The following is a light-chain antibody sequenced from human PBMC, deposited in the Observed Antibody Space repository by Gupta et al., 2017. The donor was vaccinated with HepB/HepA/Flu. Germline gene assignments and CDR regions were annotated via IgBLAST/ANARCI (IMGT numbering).Light chain of an antibody. J-gene: IGKJ3*01. V-gene: IGKV3-20*01. CDR3: QQYANTPFT. Sequence: LSPGERATLSCRASQSITSNYLAWYQQKPGQAPRLLIYGTSSRAAGIPDRFSGSGSGTDFTLTISRLEPEDFAVYYCQQYANTPFTFGPGTKVDIK. CDR1: QSITSNY. CDR2: GTS.